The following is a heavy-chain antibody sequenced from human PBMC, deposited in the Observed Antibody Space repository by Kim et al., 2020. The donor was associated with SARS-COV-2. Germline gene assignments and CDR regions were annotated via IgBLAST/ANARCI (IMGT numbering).Heavy chain of an antibody. Sequence: SETLSLTCAVYGGSFSGYYWSWIRQPPGKGLEWIGEINHSGSTNYNPSLKSRVTISVDTSKNQFSLKLSSVTAADTAVYYCARVNPWYRLMIWVAAAKRGFYFDYWGQGTLVTVSS. J-gene: IGHJ4*02. D-gene: IGHD2-2*01. V-gene: IGHV4-34*01. CDR1: GGSFSGYY. CDR2: INHSGST. CDR3: ARVNPWYRLMIWVAAAKRGFYFDY.